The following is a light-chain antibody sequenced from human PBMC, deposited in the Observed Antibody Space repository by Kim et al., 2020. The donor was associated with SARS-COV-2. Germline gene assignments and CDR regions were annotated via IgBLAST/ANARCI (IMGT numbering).Light chain of an antibody. CDR3: QSADSSGTYWV. Sequence: SYELTQPPSVSVSPGQTARITCSGDALPKQYAYWYQQKPGQAPVLMIYKDSERPSGIPERFSGSSSGTTVTLTISGVQAEDEADYYCQSADSSGTYWVFG. CDR1: ALPKQY. V-gene: IGLV3-25*03. J-gene: IGLJ3*02. CDR2: KDS.